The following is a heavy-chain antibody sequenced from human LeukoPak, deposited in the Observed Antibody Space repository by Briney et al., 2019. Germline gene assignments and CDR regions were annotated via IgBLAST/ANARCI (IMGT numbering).Heavy chain of an antibody. V-gene: IGHV4-59*12. D-gene: IGHD3-10*01. Sequence: SETLSLTCTVSGGSISSYYWSWIRQPPGKGLEWIGYIYYSGSTNYNPSLKSRVTISVDTSKNQFSLKLSSVTAADTAVYYCARDYYGSGSYWVYWGQGTLVTVSS. J-gene: IGHJ4*02. CDR2: IYYSGST. CDR1: GGSISSYY. CDR3: ARDYYGSGSYWVY.